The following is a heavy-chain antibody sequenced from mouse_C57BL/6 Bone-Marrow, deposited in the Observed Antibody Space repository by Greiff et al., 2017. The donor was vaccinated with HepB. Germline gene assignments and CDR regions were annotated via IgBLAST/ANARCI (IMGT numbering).Heavy chain of an antibody. CDR3: ASLLLRYYFDY. CDR2: ILPGSGST. J-gene: IGHJ2*01. V-gene: IGHV1-9*01. D-gene: IGHD1-1*01. CDR1: GYTFTGYW. Sequence: VKVVESGAELMKPGASVKLSCKATGYTFTGYWIEWVKQRPGHGLEWIGEILPGSGSTNYNEKFKGKATFTADTSSNTAYMQLSSLTTEDSAISYCASLLLRYYFDYWGQGTTLTVSS.